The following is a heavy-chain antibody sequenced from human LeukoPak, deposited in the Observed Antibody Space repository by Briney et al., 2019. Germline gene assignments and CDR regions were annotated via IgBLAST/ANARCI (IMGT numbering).Heavy chain of an antibody. CDR2: LDHSGST. CDR3: ARGRAGVVVVPAARYYMDV. V-gene: IGHV4-34*01. CDR1: GGSFSGYY. J-gene: IGHJ6*03. Sequence: SETLSLTCAVYGGSFSGYYWSWLRHPPGKGLEWIGELDHSGSTNYNPSVKSRVTISVDTYKNQFSLKLSSVTAADTAVYYCARGRAGVVVVPAARYYMDVWGRGTTVTVSS. D-gene: IGHD2-2*01.